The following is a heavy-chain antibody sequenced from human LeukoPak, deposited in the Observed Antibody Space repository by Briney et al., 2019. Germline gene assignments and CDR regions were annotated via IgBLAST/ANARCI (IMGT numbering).Heavy chain of an antibody. CDR2: ISSSSSYI. V-gene: IGHV3-21*01. CDR1: GFTFSSYS. D-gene: IGHD6-13*01. J-gene: IGHJ4*02. CDR3: ARAAAAGTANYFDY. Sequence: GGSLRLSCAASGFTFSSYSMNWVRQALGKGLEWVSSISSSSSYIYHADSVKGRFTISRDNAKNSLYLQMNSLRAEDTAVYYCARAAAAGTANYFDYWGQGTLVTVSS.